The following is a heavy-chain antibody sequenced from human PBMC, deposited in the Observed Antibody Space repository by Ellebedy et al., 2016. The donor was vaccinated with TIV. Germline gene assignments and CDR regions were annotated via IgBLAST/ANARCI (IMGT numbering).Heavy chain of an antibody. CDR3: AKSDMGVPNT. D-gene: IGHD2-15*01. V-gene: IGHV3-30*02. Sequence: GESLKISCAASGFTFSSYGMHWVRQAPGKGLEWVAFIRYDGSNKYYADSVKGRFTISRDNSKNTLYLQMNSLRAEDTAVYYCAKSDMGVPNTWGQGTLVTVSS. J-gene: IGHJ4*02. CDR1: GFTFSSYG. CDR2: IRYDGSNK.